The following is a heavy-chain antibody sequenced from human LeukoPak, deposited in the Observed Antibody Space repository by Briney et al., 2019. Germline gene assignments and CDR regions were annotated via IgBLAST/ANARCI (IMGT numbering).Heavy chain of an antibody. CDR3: ARAQYCSGGSCYSKGWNYYYYGMDV. J-gene: IGHJ6*02. Sequence: ASVKVSCKASGYTFTSYGISWVRQAPGQGLEWMGWINAGNGNTKYSQKFQGRVTITRDTSASTAYMELSSLRSEDTAVYYCARAQYCSGGSCYSKGWNYYYYGMDVWGQGTTVTVSS. V-gene: IGHV1-3*01. CDR1: GYTFTSYG. D-gene: IGHD2-15*01. CDR2: INAGNGNT.